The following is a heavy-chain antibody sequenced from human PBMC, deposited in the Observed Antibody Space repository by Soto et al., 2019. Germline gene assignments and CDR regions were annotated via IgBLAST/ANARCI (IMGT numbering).Heavy chain of an antibody. CDR1: GYTFTSYY. D-gene: IGHD2-21*02. CDR2: INPSGGST. Sequence: VSVKVSCKACGYTFTSYYMHWVRQAPGQGLEWMGIINPSGGSTSYAQKFQGRVTMTRDTSTSTVYMELSSLRSEDTAVYYCAREREYCGGDCYYYFDYWGQGTLVTVSS. J-gene: IGHJ4*02. CDR3: AREREYCGGDCYYYFDY. V-gene: IGHV1-46*01.